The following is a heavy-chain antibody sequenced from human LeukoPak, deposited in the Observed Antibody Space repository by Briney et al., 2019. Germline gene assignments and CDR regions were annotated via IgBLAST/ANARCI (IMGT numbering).Heavy chain of an antibody. CDR2: IYYSGST. CDR3: ARDGGSRQPFDP. CDR1: GGSISSSSYY. J-gene: IGHJ5*02. Sequence: SETLSLTCTVSGGSISSSSYYWGWIRQPPGKGLEWIGSIYYSGSTYYNPSLKSRVTISVDTSKNQFSLKLSSVTAADTAVYYCARDGGSRQPFDPWGQGTLVTVSS. V-gene: IGHV4-39*07. D-gene: IGHD6-13*01.